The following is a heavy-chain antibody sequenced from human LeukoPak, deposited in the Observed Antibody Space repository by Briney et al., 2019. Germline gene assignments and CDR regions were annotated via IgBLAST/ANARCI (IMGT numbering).Heavy chain of an antibody. D-gene: IGHD2-2*01. CDR2: IREDGSEN. Sequence: GGSLRLSCAASGFTFSYYWMSWVRQAPGKGPEWVANIREDGSENYYVDSLRGRFSISRDNAKNSLYLQMNSLRAEDTAVYYCARGSIYCSSTSCYEFDYWGQGILVTVSS. V-gene: IGHV3-7*01. CDR3: ARGSIYCSSTSCYEFDY. J-gene: IGHJ4*02. CDR1: GFTFSYYW.